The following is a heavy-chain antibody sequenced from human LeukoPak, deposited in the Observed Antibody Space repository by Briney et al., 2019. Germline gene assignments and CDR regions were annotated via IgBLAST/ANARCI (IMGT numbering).Heavy chain of an antibody. CDR3: AGQEGSSDAFDI. J-gene: IGHJ3*02. V-gene: IGHV4-38-2*01. CDR2: NYHSGST. D-gene: IGHD1-26*01. Sequence: PSETLSLTCAVSGYSISSGYYWGWIRQPPGKGLEWIGSNYHSGSTYYNPSLKSRVTISVDTSKNQFSLKLSSVTAADTAVCYCAGQEGSSDAFDIWGQGTMVTVSS. CDR1: GYSISSGYY.